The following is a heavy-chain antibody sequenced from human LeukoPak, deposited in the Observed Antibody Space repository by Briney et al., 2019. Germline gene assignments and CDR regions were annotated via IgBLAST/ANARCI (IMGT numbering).Heavy chain of an antibody. CDR1: GFSFSSYA. V-gene: IGHV3-23*01. Sequence: GGSLRLSCAASGFSFSSYAMNWVRQAPGKGLEWVSAISGSGGSTYYADSVKGRFTISRDNSKNTLYLQVNSLRAEDTAVYYCAKERYSGYNYIGGYWGQGTLVTVSS. CDR2: ISGSGGST. J-gene: IGHJ4*02. CDR3: AKERYSGYNYIGGY. D-gene: IGHD5-18*01.